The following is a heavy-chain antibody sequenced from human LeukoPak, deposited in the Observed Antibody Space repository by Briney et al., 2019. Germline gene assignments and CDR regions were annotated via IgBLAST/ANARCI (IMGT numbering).Heavy chain of an antibody. V-gene: IGHV3-9*01. J-gene: IGHJ5*02. CDR3: AKSDWFDP. CDR2: ISWNSGSI. Sequence: PGGSLRLPCAASGFTFDDYAMHWVRQAPGKGLEWVSGISWNSGSIGYADSVKGRFTISRDNAKNSLYLQMNSLRAEDTALYYCAKSDWFDPWGQGTLVTVSS. CDR1: GFTFDDYA.